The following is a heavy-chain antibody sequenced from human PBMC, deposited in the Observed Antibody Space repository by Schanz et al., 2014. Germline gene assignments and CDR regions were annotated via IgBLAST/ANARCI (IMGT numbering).Heavy chain of an antibody. V-gene: IGHV4-4*02. CDR1: GASISSNNW. J-gene: IGHJ6*03. D-gene: IGHD3-3*01. CDR2: IFHTGST. CDR3: ATVSYDFWSGKDYYSFHMDV. Sequence: QVQLQESGPGLLKPSGTLSLTCAVSGASISSNNWWTLVRQSPGKGLDWIGEIFHTGSTKYNPSLKSRVTLSVNNPKNQYSLKLNSVTAADAAVYYCATVSYDFWSGKDYYSFHMDVWGKGTTVTVSS.